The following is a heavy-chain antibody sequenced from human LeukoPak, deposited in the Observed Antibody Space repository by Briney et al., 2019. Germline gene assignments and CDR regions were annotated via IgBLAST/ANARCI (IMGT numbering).Heavy chain of an antibody. V-gene: IGHV4-39*07. J-gene: IGHJ4*02. CDR1: GGSISSSSYY. D-gene: IGHD6-19*01. CDR2: IYYSGST. CDR3: ARAAGQWLVRRDYFDY. Sequence: SETLSLTCTASGGSISSSSYYWGWIRQPPGKGLEWIGSIYYSGSTYYNPSLKSRVTISVDTSKNQFSLKLSSVTAADTAVYYCARAAGQWLVRRDYFDYWGQGTLVTVSS.